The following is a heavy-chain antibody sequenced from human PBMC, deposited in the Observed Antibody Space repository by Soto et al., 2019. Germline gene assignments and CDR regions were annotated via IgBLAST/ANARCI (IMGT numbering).Heavy chain of an antibody. CDR2: IHYSGST. D-gene: IGHD2-2*01. CDR1: GGSISSGVYH. CDR3: ARSPERVLAGIGYIAYMDV. Sequence: QVQLQESGPGLVKPSQTLSLTCTVSGGSISSGVYHWSWIRQHPGKGLEWFGYIHYSGSTYYNPSLKSRISISVDTSKNQFSLNLYSVTAADAAVYYCARSPERVLAGIGYIAYMDVWGMGTTVTVSS. V-gene: IGHV4-31*03. J-gene: IGHJ6*03.